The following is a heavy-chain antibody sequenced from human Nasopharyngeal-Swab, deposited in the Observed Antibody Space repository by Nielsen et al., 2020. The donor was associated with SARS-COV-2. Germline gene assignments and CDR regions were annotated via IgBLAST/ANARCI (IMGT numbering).Heavy chain of an antibody. CDR1: VGSFSGYY. J-gene: IGHJ4*02. CDR2: INHSVST. CDR3: ARVEDYSYYFDY. Sequence: QTLSLTSAVYVGSFSGYYWSWIRQPPGKGLGWIGEINHSVSTNYNPPLKSRVTISVDTSKKQFSLKLSSVTAADTAVYYCARVEDYSYYFDYWGQGTLVTVSS. V-gene: IGHV4-34*01. D-gene: IGHD2-15*01.